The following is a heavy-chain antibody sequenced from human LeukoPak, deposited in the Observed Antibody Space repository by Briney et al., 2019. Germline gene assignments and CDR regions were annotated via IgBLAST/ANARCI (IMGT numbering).Heavy chain of an antibody. D-gene: IGHD2-15*01. CDR2: INHSGST. Sequence: SETLSLTCAVYGGSFSGYYWSWIRQPPGKGLEWIGEINHSGSTNCNPSLKSRVTISVDTSKNQFSLKLSSVTAADTAVYYCARDPGYCSGGSCYSDYWGQGTLVTVSS. V-gene: IGHV4-34*01. J-gene: IGHJ4*03. CDR1: GGSFSGYY. CDR3: ARDPGYCSGGSCYSDY.